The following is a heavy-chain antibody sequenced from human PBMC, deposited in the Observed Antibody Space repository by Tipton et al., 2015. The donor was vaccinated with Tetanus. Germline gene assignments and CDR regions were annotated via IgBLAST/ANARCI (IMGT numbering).Heavy chain of an antibody. D-gene: IGHD4-23*01. CDR3: GRVPVDDGAKGGNIDY. V-gene: IGHV4-31*03. J-gene: IGHJ4*02. CDR1: GGSISSGGYY. CDR2: IYYSGSA. Sequence: TLPLTCTVSGGSISSGGYYWSWIRQHPGKGLEWIGYIYYSGSAYYNPSLKSRVTISIDTSKNQFSLKLSSVTAADTAVYYCGRVPVDDGAKGGNIDYWGQGTQVTVSS.